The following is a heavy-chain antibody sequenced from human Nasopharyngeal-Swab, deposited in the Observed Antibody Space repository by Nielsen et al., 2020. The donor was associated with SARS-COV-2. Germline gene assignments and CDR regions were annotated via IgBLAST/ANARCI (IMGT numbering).Heavy chain of an antibody. CDR2: INYSGST. CDR3: ARERGRGGIWNYYYYYMDV. J-gene: IGHJ6*03. D-gene: IGHD3-10*01. Sequence: SETLSLTCTVSRRSISISSYYWGWIRQPPGKGLEWIGSINYSGSTYYNPSLKSRVTISVDTSKNQFSLKLSSVTAADTAVYYCARERGRGGIWNYYYYYMDVWGKGTTVTVSS. V-gene: IGHV4-39*07. CDR1: RRSISISSYY.